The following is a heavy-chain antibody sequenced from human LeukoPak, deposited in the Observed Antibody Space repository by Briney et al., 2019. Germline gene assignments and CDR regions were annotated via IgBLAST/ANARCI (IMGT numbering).Heavy chain of an antibody. CDR2: INWNGGST. D-gene: IGHD6-19*01. V-gene: IGHV3-20*01. CDR3: ARSSVTGAFDI. Sequence: GGSLRLSCAASGFTFDDYGMSWVRHAPGKGLEWVSGINWNGGSTGYADSVKGRFTISRDNAKNSLYLQMNSLRAEDTALYHCARSSVTGAFDIWGQGTMVTVSS. CDR1: GFTFDDYG. J-gene: IGHJ3*02.